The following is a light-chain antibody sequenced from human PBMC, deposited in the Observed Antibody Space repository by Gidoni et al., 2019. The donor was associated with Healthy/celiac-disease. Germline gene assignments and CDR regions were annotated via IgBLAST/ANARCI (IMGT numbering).Light chain of an antibody. CDR2: AAS. V-gene: IGKV1-39*01. CDR3: QQCYSTPPT. Sequence: DIQMTQSPSSLSASVGDRVTITCRAIQSISSYLNWYQQKPGKAPKVLIYAASSLQSGVPSRFSGSGSGTDFTCTISSLQPEDFATYYCQQCYSTPPTFGQGTKVEIK. CDR1: QSISSY. J-gene: IGKJ1*01.